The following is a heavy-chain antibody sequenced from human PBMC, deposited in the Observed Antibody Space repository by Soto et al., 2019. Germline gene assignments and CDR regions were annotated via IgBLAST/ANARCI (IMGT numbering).Heavy chain of an antibody. D-gene: IGHD4-17*01. Sequence: QVQLVQSGAEVKKPGSSVKVSCKASGGTFSSYAISWVRQAPGQGLEWMGGIIPIFGTANYAQKFQGRVTITXXEXTXXAYMELSSLRSEDTAVYYCASSYGDYDYYYYGMDVWGQGTTVTVSS. CDR2: IIPIFGTA. J-gene: IGHJ6*02. V-gene: IGHV1-69*05. CDR3: ASSYGDYDYYYYGMDV. CDR1: GGTFSSYA.